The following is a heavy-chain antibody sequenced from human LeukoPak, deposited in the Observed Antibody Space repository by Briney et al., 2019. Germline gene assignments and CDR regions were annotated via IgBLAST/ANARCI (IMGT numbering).Heavy chain of an antibody. D-gene: IGHD3-9*01. V-gene: IGHV3-21*01. Sequence: GGSLRLSCAASGFTFSSYSMNWVRQAPGKGLEWVSSISSSSSYIYYADSVKGRFTISRDNSKNTLYLQMNSLRAEDTAVYYCAKDRGILTGYPNWFDPWGQGTLVTVSS. J-gene: IGHJ5*02. CDR1: GFTFSSYS. CDR3: AKDRGILTGYPNWFDP. CDR2: ISSSSSYI.